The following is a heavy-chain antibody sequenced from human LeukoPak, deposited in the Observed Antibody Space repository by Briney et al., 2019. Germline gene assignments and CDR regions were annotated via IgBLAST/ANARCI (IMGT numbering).Heavy chain of an antibody. D-gene: IGHD6-19*01. CDR2: IKQDGSEK. Sequence: GGSLRLSCAASGFTFSTYEMSWVRQAPGKGLEWVAYIKQDGSEKYYVDSVKGRFTISRDNAKNSLYLQMNSLRAEDTAVYYCARGSLAVADAFGIWGQGTMVTVSS. CDR1: GFTFSTYE. J-gene: IGHJ3*02. CDR3: ARGSLAVADAFGI. V-gene: IGHV3-7*01.